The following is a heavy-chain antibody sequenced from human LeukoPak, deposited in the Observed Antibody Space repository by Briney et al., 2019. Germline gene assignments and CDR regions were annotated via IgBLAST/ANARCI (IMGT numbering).Heavy chain of an antibody. CDR2: IYPVDSDT. CDR3: ARIEQQLDGDFDY. Sequence: GGSLKISCKGSGYSFTSYWIGWVRQLPGKGLGWMGIIYPVDSDTRYSPSFQGQVTISADKSISTAYLQWSSLKASDTAMYYCARIEQQLDGDFDYWGQGTLVTVSS. J-gene: IGHJ4*02. CDR1: GYSFTSYW. D-gene: IGHD6-13*01. V-gene: IGHV5-51*01.